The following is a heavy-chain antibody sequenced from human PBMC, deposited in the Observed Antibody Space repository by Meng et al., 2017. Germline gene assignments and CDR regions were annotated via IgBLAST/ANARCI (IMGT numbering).Heavy chain of an antibody. CDR1: GGTFSSYA. D-gene: IGHD3-10*01. CDR3: ARGYGSGSYENPRYYYGMDV. V-gene: IGHV1-69*06. Sequence: SVKVSCKASGGTFSSYAISWVRQAPGQGLEWMGGIIPIFGTANYAQKFQGRVTITADKSTSTAYMELSSLRSEDTAVYYCARGYGSGSYENPRYYYGMDVWGQGNTV. J-gene: IGHJ6*01. CDR2: IIPIFGTA.